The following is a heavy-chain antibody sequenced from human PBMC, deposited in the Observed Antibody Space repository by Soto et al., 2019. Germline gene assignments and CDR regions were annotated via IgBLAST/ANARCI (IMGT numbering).Heavy chain of an antibody. J-gene: IGHJ6*01. D-gene: IGHD2-21*02. CDR3: VQSRCGGDCLQSYSSHSYYGLDI. CDR2: IYWDDDK. V-gene: IGHV2-5*02. Sequence: TQTRRETGNISGVAVSFTENGVGWIRQPPGKALEWLALIYWDDDKRYSPSLKSRLTITKDTSKNQVVLTMTNMDPVDTATYYCVQSRCGGDCLQSYSSHSYYGLDIWGEGTTVT. CDR1: GVAVSFTENG.